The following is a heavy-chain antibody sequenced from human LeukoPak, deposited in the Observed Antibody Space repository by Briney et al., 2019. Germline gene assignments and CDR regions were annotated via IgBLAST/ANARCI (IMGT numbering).Heavy chain of an antibody. V-gene: IGHV4-39*01. Sequence: SETLSLTCTVSGGSISSSSYYWGWIRQPPGKGLEWIGSIYYSGSTYYNPSLKSRVTISVDTSKNQFSLKLSSVTAADTAVYYCARIGYSYGRLFDYWGQGTLVTVSS. D-gene: IGHD5-18*01. J-gene: IGHJ4*02. CDR2: IYYSGST. CDR1: GGSISSSSYY. CDR3: ARIGYSYGRLFDY.